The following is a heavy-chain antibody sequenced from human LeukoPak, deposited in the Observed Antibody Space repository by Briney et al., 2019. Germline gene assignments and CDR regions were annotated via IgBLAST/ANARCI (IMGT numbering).Heavy chain of an antibody. CDR1: GFTFSSYW. Sequence: PGGSLRLSCAASGFTFSSYWMHWVRQVPGKGLVWVSRINSDGSSTNYADSVKGRFTISRDNAKNTLYLQMNSLRAEDTAVYYCARDLELVYYDSTGYDHWGQGTLVTV. CDR3: ARDLELVYYDSTGYDH. J-gene: IGHJ5*02. D-gene: IGHD3-22*01. CDR2: INSDGSST. V-gene: IGHV3-74*01.